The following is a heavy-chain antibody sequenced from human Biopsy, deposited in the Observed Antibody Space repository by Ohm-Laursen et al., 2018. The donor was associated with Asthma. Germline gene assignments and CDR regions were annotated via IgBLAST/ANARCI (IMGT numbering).Heavy chain of an antibody. CDR2: IYYSGST. J-gene: IGHJ4*02. Sequence: TLSLTCTVSYGPITSGGYYWTWIRQHPGKGLEWIGFIYYSGSTYYNPSLESRVSISIDTSKNQFSLKLSSVTAADTAVYYCARAQDYYDSRGYYRSFDYWGQGTLVTVSS. CDR1: YGPITSGGYY. CDR3: ARAQDYYDSRGYYRSFDY. D-gene: IGHD3-22*01. V-gene: IGHV4-31*03.